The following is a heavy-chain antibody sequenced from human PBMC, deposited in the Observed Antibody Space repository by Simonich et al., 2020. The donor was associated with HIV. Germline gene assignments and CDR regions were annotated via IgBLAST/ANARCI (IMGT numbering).Heavy chain of an antibody. CDR3: ARDGRKGSSTSCSDY. CDR1: GFTFSSYS. J-gene: IGHJ4*02. V-gene: IGHV3-21*01. Sequence: EVQLVESGGGLVKPGGSLRLSCAASGFTFSSYSMNWVRQAPGKGLEWVSSISSSSSYIYYADSVKGRFTISSDNAKNSLYLQMNSLRAEDTAVYYCARDGRKGSSTSCSDYWGQGTLVTVSS. CDR2: ISSSSSYI. D-gene: IGHD2-2*01.